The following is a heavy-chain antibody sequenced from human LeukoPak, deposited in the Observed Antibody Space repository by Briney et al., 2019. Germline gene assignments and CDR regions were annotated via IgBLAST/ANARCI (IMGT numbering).Heavy chain of an antibody. CDR2: IPGSGDIT. J-gene: IGHJ4*02. Sequence: GGSLRLSCAASGFTFNSYAMSWVRQAPGKGLEWVSVIPGSGDITYYADSVKGRFTISRDNSKNTLYLQMNSLRAEDTAIYYCVRDRLYCSYTDCSELDYWGQGALVTVSS. V-gene: IGHV3-23*01. CDR1: GFTFNSYA. CDR3: VRDRLYCSYTDCSELDY. D-gene: IGHD2-2*01.